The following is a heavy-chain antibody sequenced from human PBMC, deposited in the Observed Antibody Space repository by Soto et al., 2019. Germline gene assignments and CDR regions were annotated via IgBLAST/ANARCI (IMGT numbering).Heavy chain of an antibody. D-gene: IGHD6-19*01. V-gene: IGHV2-70*01. Sequence: SGPTLVNPTQTLTLTCTFSGFSLSTSGMCVSWIRQPPGKALEWLALIDRDDDKYYSTSLKTRLTISKDTSKNQVVLTMANMDPVDTATYYCARVGIAVAGPWYFDYWGQGTLVTVSS. CDR2: IDRDDDK. CDR1: GFSLSTSGMC. CDR3: ARVGIAVAGPWYFDY. J-gene: IGHJ4*02.